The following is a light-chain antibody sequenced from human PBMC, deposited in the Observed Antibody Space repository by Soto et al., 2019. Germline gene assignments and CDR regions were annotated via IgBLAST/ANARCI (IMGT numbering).Light chain of an antibody. V-gene: IGKV1-5*03. Sequence: DIQMTQSPSTLSASVGDRVTITCRASQSVSVWLAWYQQKPGKAPKLLIYKASNLHSGVPSRFSGSGSGTEFTLTISGLRPDDFATYYCQEYIGHSRTFGQGNKVDIK. J-gene: IGKJ1*01. CDR3: QEYIGHSRT. CDR1: QSVSVW. CDR2: KAS.